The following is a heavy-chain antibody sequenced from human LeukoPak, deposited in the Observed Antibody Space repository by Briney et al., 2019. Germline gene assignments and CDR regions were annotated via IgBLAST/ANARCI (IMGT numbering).Heavy chain of an antibody. CDR2: ISWDRGTI. CDR1: GFTFNSYA. Sequence: PGRSLRISCAASGFTFNSYAMNWVRQAPGKGLEWVAGISWDRGTIGYADSVKGRFTISRDNSKNSLYLQMSSLGAEDTALYYCVTSWSSGWYGDYWGQGTLVTVSS. J-gene: IGHJ4*02. V-gene: IGHV3-9*01. CDR3: VTSWSSGWYGDY. D-gene: IGHD6-13*01.